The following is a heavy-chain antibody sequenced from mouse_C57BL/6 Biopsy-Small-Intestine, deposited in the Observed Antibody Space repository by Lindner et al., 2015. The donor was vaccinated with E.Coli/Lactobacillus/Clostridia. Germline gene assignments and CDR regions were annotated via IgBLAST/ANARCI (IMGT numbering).Heavy chain of an antibody. Sequence: VQLQESGAELVKPGASVKLSCKASGYTFTEYTIHWIKQRSGQGLEWIGWFYPGSGSIKYNEKFKDKATLTADKSSSTVYMELSRLTSEDSVVYFCARHEDRDWTFAYWGQGTLVTVSA. CDR2: FYPGSGSI. CDR1: GYTFTEYT. J-gene: IGHJ3*01. V-gene: IGHV1-62-2*01. D-gene: IGHD3-1*01. CDR3: ARHEDRDWTFAY.